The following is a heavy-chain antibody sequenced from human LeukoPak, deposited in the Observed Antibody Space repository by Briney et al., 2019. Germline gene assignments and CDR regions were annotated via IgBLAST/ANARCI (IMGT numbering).Heavy chain of an antibody. CDR2: ISSSGSTI. D-gene: IGHD6-13*01. CDR1: GFTFSSYE. CDR3: GGIAAAGVNY. Sequence: PGGSLRLSCAASGFTFSSYEMNWVRQAPGKGLEWVSYISSSGSTIYYADSVKGRFTISRDNAKNSLYLQMNSLRAEDTAVYYCGGIAAAGVNYWGREPWSPSPQ. V-gene: IGHV3-48*03. J-gene: IGHJ4*02.